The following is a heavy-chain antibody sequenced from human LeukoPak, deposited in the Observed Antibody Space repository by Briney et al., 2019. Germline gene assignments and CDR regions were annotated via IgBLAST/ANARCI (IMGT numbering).Heavy chain of an antibody. CDR1: GGSISSYY. J-gene: IGHJ4*02. CDR3: ARSSESYDSSGYYSYYFDY. V-gene: IGHV4-4*07. Sequence: PSETLSLTCTVSGGSISSYYWSWIRQPAGKGLEWIGRIYTSGSTNYNPSLKSRVTISVDTSKNQFSLKLSSVTAADTAVYYCARSSESYDSSGYYSYYFDYWGQGTLVTVSS. D-gene: IGHD3-22*01. CDR2: IYTSGST.